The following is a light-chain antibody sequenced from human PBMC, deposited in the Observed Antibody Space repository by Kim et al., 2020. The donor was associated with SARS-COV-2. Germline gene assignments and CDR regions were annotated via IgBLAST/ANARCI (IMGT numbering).Light chain of an antibody. CDR1: SSDVGGYNY. CDR3: CSYAGTYTYV. J-gene: IGLJ1*01. Sequence: GKSVTISCTGTSSDVGGYNYVSWYQQHPGKAPKLIIYDVTRRPSGVPDRFSGSKSGNTASLTIFGLQAEDEADYYCCSYAGTYTYVFATGTKVTVL. V-gene: IGLV2-11*03. CDR2: DVT.